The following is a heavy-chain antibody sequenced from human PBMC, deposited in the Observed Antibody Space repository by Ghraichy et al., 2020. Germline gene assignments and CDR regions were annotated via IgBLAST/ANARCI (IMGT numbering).Heavy chain of an antibody. Sequence: SQTLSLTCAISGDTVSNNNVAWNWIRQSPSRGLEWLGRTFYRSKWYHHYAVSVKSRIIITPDTSKNQFSLQLTSVTPEDTAVYFCARFSLGEGFGVNFSYGLGVWGQGTTVTVSS. D-gene: IGHD2-8*01. V-gene: IGHV6-1*01. CDR3: ARFSLGEGFGVNFSYGLGV. J-gene: IGHJ6*02. CDR1: GDTVSNNNVA. CDR2: TFYRSKWYH.